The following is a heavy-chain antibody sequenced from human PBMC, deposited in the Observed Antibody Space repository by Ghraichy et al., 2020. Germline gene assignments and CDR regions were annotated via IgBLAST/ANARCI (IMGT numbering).Heavy chain of an antibody. V-gene: IGHV6-1*01. CDR3: ARDRYYYDSRQDAFDI. CDR1: GDSVSSNSAA. J-gene: IGHJ3*02. Sequence: SQTLSLTCAISGDSVSSNSAAWNWIRQSPSRGLEWLGRTYYRSKWYNDYAVSVKSRITINPDTSKNQFSLQLNSVTPEDTAVYYYARDRYYYDSRQDAFDIWGQGTMVTVSS. D-gene: IGHD3-22*01. CDR2: TYYRSKWYN.